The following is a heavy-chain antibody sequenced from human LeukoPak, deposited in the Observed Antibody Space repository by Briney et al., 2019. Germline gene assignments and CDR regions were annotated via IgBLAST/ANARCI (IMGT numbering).Heavy chain of an antibody. V-gene: IGHV1-69*01. Sequence: SVKVSCKASGGTFSSYAISWVRQAPGQGLEWMGGIIPIFGTANYAQKFQGRVTITADESTSTAYMEPSSLRSEDTAVYYCARDLRRGYSYGSPYYFDYWGQGTLVTVSS. D-gene: IGHD5-18*01. J-gene: IGHJ4*02. CDR3: ARDLRRGYSYGSPYYFDY. CDR2: IIPIFGTA. CDR1: GGTFSSYA.